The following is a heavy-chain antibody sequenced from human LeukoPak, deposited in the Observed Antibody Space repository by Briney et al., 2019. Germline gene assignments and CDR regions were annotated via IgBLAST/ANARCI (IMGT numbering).Heavy chain of an antibody. CDR3: ARVRDYYDSRGYYFEYFDH. CDR1: GFTFSSYS. CDR2: ISSSSSYI. V-gene: IGHV3-21*04. Sequence: GGSLRLSCAASGFTFSSYSMNWVRQAPGKGLEWVSSISSSSSYIYYADSVKGRFTISRDNSKNTLYLQMNSLRAEDTAVYYCARVRDYYDSRGYYFEYFDHWGQGTLVTVSS. D-gene: IGHD3-22*01. J-gene: IGHJ1*01.